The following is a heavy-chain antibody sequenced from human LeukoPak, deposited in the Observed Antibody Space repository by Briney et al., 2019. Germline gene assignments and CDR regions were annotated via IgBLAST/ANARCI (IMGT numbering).Heavy chain of an antibody. D-gene: IGHD5-18*01. J-gene: IGHJ4*02. V-gene: IGHV3-23*01. CDR3: AKLQGVEDTAIDY. CDR2: LIGTGAGT. Sequence: PGGSLRLSCAASGFSFSNYVMTLIGTGAGTYYADSVKGRFTISRDNSKNTLYLQMNSLRAEDTAVYYCAKLQGVEDTAIDYWGQGTLVTVSS. CDR1: GFSFSNYV.